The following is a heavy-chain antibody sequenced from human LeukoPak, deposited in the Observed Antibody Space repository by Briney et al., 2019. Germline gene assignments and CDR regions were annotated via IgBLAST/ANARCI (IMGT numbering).Heavy chain of an antibody. D-gene: IGHD5-12*01. CDR1: GGSISSGGYY. V-gene: IGHV4-30-2*01. CDR3: AREDSGYDTLYYYYGMDV. Sequence: YPSETLSLTCTVSGGSISSGGYYWSWIRQPLGKGLEWIGYIYHSGSTYYNPSLKSRVTISVDRSKNQFSLKLSSVTAADTAVYYCAREDSGYDTLYYYYGMDVWGQGTTVTVSS. J-gene: IGHJ6*02. CDR2: IYHSGST.